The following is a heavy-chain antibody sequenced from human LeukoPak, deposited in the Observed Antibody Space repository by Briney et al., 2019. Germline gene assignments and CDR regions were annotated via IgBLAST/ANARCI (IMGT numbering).Heavy chain of an antibody. J-gene: IGHJ4*02. Sequence: PGGSLRLSCAASGFTFSNYWMTWVRQAPGKGLEWVANIKQDGSERYYVDSVKGRFTISRDNAKNSLYLQMNSLRAEDTAVYYCARDESRYSSSWYRNWGQGTLVTVSS. CDR3: ARDESRYSSSWYRN. V-gene: IGHV3-7*01. CDR1: GFTFSNYW. CDR2: IKQDGSER. D-gene: IGHD6-13*01.